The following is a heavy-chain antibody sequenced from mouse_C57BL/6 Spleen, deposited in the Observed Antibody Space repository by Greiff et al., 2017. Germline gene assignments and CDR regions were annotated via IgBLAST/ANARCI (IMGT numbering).Heavy chain of an antibody. CDR3: TAGPWFAY. CDR2: IRLKSDNYAT. CDR1: GFTFSNYW. J-gene: IGHJ3*01. Sequence: EVKVEESGGGLVQPGGSMKLSCVASGFTFSNYWMNWVRQSPEKGLEWVAQIRLKSDNYATHYAESVQGRFTISRDDSKSSVYLQMNNLRAEDTGIYYCTAGPWFAYWGQGTLVTVSA. V-gene: IGHV6-3*01.